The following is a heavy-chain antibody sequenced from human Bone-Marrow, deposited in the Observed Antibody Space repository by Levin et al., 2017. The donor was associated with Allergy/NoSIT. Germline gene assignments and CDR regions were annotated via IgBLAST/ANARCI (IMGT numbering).Heavy chain of an antibody. D-gene: IGHD3-10*01. Sequence: SQTLSLTCTVSGGSISSSSYYWGWIRQPPGKGLEWIGSIYYSGSTYYNPSLKSRVTISVDTSKNQFSLKLSSVTAADTAVYYCARRPSTLLLWFGELSTSFYYYYYYMDVWGKGTTVTVSS. CDR2: IYYSGST. J-gene: IGHJ6*03. CDR3: ARRPSTLLLWFGELSTSFYYYYYYMDV. CDR1: GGSISSSSYY. V-gene: IGHV4-39*01.